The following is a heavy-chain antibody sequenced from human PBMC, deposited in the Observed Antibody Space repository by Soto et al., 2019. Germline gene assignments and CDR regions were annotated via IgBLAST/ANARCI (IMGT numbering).Heavy chain of an antibody. CDR3: ARVEAPLIHSDHYYYGMDV. CDR1: GFSFSTYG. V-gene: IGHV3-33*01. CDR2: IWYDGTNT. J-gene: IGHJ6*02. D-gene: IGHD5-18*01. Sequence: QVQLVESGGGVVRPGRSLRLACEASGFSFSTYGMHWVRQAPGKGLKWVAVIWYDGTNTYYADSVKGRFTISRDNSKDTLYLEMNNLRAEDTAVYYCARVEAPLIHSDHYYYGMDVWGQGTTVTVSS.